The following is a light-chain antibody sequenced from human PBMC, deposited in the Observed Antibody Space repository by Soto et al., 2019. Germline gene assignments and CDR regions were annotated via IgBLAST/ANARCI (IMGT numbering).Light chain of an antibody. J-gene: IGLJ2*01. Sequence: QSALTQPASVSGSPGQSITISCTGTSSDVGGYNYVSWYQQHPGKAPKLMIYEVSNRPSGVSNRFSGSKSGNTASLTISGLQAEDEADYYCSSYTSSSTPKVFGGGTKVT. CDR3: SSYTSSSTPKV. CDR2: EVS. V-gene: IGLV2-14*01. CDR1: SSDVGGYNY.